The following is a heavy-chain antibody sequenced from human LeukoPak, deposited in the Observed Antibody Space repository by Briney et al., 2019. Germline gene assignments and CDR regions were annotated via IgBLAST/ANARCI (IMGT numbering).Heavy chain of an antibody. CDR2: ISGTGGST. Sequence: GGSLRLSCAASGFSFSSSAMSWVRQAPGKGLEWVSAISGTGGSTYYADSVKGRFTISRDNAKNSLYLQMNNLRGEDTALYYCSKAGDTNYYRYGDYWGQGTLVTVSS. J-gene: IGHJ4*02. CDR1: GFSFSSSA. CDR3: SKAGDTNYYRYGDY. D-gene: IGHD5-18*01. V-gene: IGHV3-23*01.